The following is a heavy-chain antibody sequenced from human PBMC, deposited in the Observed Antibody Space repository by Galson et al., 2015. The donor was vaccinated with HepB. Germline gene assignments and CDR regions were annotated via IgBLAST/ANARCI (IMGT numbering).Heavy chain of an antibody. V-gene: IGHV3-9*01. CDR3: AKGSHPWLLPVDY. D-gene: IGHD6-19*01. CDR2: ISWNSGGI. CDR1: GFTFDDYA. Sequence: SLRLSCAASGFTFDDYAMHWVRQAPGKGLEWVSGISWNSGGIGYAVSVKGRFTISRDNPKSSLYLQMNSLRAEDTALYYCAKGSHPWLLPVDYWGQGTLVTVSS. J-gene: IGHJ4*02.